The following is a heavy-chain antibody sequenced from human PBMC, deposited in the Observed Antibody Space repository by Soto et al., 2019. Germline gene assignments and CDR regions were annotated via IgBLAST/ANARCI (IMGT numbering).Heavy chain of an antibody. Sequence: SVKVSCKASGFTFTSSAVQWVRQARGQRLEWIGWIVVGSGNTNYAQKFQERVTITRDMSTSTAYMELSSLRSEDTAVYYCAAGGGGYYDSSGYYDGWAFDIWGQGTMVTVSS. V-gene: IGHV1-58*01. D-gene: IGHD3-22*01. CDR3: AAGGGGYYDSSGYYDGWAFDI. CDR2: IVVGSGNT. CDR1: GFTFTSSA. J-gene: IGHJ3*02.